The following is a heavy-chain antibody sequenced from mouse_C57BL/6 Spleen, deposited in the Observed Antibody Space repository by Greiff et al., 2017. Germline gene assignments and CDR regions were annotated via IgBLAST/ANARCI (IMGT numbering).Heavy chain of an antibody. CDR1: GYTFTSYW. Sequence: VQLQQSGTVLVRPGASVKMSCKTSGYTFTSYWMHWVKQRPGQGLEWIGAIYPGNSDTSYNQKFKGKAKLTAVTSASTAYMELSMLTNEDSAVYYCTRGGYSNYFDYRGQGTTLTGSS. D-gene: IGHD2-5*01. CDR3: TRGGYSNYFDY. CDR2: IYPGNSDT. J-gene: IGHJ2*01. V-gene: IGHV1-5*01.